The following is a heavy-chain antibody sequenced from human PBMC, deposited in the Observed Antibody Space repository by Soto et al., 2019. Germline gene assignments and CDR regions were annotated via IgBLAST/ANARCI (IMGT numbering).Heavy chain of an antibody. CDR2: INSDGTTT. CDR3: VRDIR. CDR1: GFTFNNFW. V-gene: IGHV3-74*01. J-gene: IGHJ4*02. Sequence: EVQLVESGGGLVQPGGSLRLSCAASGFTFNNFWMYWVRQTPEKGLVWVSGINSDGTTTIYADSVKGRFTISRDNAKNTRYLQMNSLTVEDTAIDYWVRDIRGGQGTLVTVSS.